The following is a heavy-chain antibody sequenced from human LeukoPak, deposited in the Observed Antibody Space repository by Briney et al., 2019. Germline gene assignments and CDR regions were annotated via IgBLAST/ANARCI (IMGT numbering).Heavy chain of an antibody. CDR2: IYYSGST. D-gene: IGHD5-18*01. CDR3: ANVDTATLGMDV. J-gene: IGHJ6*02. CDR1: GGSISSGDYY. Sequence: SETLSLTCTVSGGSISSGDYYWSWIRQPPGKGLEWIGYIYYSGSTYYNPSLKSRVTISVDTSKNQFSLKLSSVTVADTAVYYCANVDTATLGMDVWGQGTTVTVSS. V-gene: IGHV4-30-4*01.